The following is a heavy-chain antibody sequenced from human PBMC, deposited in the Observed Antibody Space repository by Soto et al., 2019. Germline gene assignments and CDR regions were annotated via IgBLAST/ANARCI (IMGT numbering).Heavy chain of an antibody. CDR2: IYYSGST. J-gene: IGHJ6*04. CDR1: GGSISSYY. V-gene: IGHV4-59*12. CDR3: ARDHPYTKPLDV. Sequence: SETLSLTCTVSGGSISSYYWSWIRQPPGKGLEWIGYIYYSGSTYYNPSLKSRVTISVDTSKNQFSLKLSSVTAADTAVYYCARDHPYTKPLDVWGKGTTVTVSS.